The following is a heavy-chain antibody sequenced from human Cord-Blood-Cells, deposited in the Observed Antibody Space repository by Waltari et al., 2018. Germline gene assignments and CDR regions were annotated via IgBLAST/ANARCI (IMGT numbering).Heavy chain of an antibody. V-gene: IGHV4-39*01. CDR3: AVTVTNWFDP. J-gene: IGHJ5*02. Sequence: QLQLQESGPGLVKPSETLSPTCTVSGGSISSSSYYWGWIRQPPGKGLEWIGSIYYSGRTYYTPSLKSRVTISVDTSKNQFSLKLSSVTAADTAVYYCAVTVTNWFDPWGQGTLVTVSS. CDR2: IYYSGRT. D-gene: IGHD4-17*01. CDR1: GGSISSSSYY.